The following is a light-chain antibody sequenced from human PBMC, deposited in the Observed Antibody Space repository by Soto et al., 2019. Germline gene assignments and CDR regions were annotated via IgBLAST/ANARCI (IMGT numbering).Light chain of an antibody. CDR2: GAS. Sequence: EIVLTQSPGTLTLSPGARATLSRRASPSVSSSYLAWYQQKPGQAPRILIYGASSKATGIPDMFSGRGSGTDFPLTISRLEPDDFAVYYWQQYGSPITFGQGTRLEIK. CDR3: QQYGSPIT. V-gene: IGKV3-20*01. CDR1: PSVSSSY. J-gene: IGKJ5*01.